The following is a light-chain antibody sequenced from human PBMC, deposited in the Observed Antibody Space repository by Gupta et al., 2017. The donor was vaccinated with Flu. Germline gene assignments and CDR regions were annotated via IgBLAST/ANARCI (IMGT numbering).Light chain of an antibody. CDR1: SSDVGNYDY. CDR2: DVS. CDR3: CSYAGTFTFV. Sequence: SGTISCTGTSSDVGNYDYVSWYQQHPGKAPKLMIYDVSKRPSGVPDRFSGSKSGNTASLTISGLQAEDEAYYYCCSYAGTFTFVFGGGTKLTVL. V-gene: IGLV2-11*01. J-gene: IGLJ2*01.